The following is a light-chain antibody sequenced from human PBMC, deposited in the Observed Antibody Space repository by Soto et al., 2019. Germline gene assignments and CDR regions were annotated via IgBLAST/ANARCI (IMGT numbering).Light chain of an antibody. J-gene: IGKJ2*01. CDR1: QTVSNIY. CDR2: ETS. CDR3: QQFGTSPYT. V-gene: IGKV3-20*01. Sequence: EIRLTQSPGTLSLSPWDRAPLSCRASQTVSNIYLVWYQQRPGQAPRLLIYETSIRASGIPDRFSGSGSGTDFTLTISRLEPEDFAVYWCQQFGTSPYTFGQGTKVDIK.